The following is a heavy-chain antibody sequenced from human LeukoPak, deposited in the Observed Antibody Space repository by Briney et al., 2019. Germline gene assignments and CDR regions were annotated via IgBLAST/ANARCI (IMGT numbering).Heavy chain of an antibody. CDR2: IHTSGST. Sequence: PSETLSLTCTVSGGSISSGSYYWSWIRQPAGKGLEWIGRIHTSGSTSYNPSLKSRVTISVDTSKNQFSLKLSSVTAADTAVYYCARDGGSYYAFDYWGQGTLVTVSS. J-gene: IGHJ4*02. CDR1: GGSISSGSYY. CDR3: ARDGGSYYAFDY. D-gene: IGHD1-26*01. V-gene: IGHV4-61*02.